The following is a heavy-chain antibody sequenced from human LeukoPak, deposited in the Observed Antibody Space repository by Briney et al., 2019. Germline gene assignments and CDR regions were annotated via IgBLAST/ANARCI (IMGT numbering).Heavy chain of an antibody. D-gene: IGHD6-13*01. CDR2: IIPIFGTA. Sequence: SVKVSCKASGGTFISYAISWVRQAPGQGLEWMGGIIPIFGTANYAQKFQGRVTITADESTSTAYMELSSLRSEDTAVYYCARGRSSSWYSRYYYYGMDVWGQGTTVTVSS. J-gene: IGHJ6*02. CDR3: ARGRSSSWYSRYYYYGMDV. V-gene: IGHV1-69*13. CDR1: GGTFISYA.